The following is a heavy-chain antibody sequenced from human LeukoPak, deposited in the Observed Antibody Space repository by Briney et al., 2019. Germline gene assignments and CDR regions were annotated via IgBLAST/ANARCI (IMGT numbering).Heavy chain of an antibody. V-gene: IGHV1-18*01. Sequence: ASVKVSCKASGYTFTSYGISWVRQAPGQGLEWMGWISAYNGNTNYAQKLQGRVTMTTDTSTSTAYMELRSLRSDDTAVYYCARDAPRKTYYYGSGSSWFDPWGQGTLVTVSS. CDR2: ISAYNGNT. J-gene: IGHJ5*02. CDR1: GYTFTSYG. CDR3: ARDAPRKTYYYGSGSSWFDP. D-gene: IGHD3-10*01.